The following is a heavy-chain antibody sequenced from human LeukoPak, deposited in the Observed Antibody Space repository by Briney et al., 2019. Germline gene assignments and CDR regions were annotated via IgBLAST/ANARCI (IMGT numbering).Heavy chain of an antibody. CDR1: GFTFRDSA. CDR2: ISWNSDNI. D-gene: IGHD2-8*01. J-gene: IGHJ4*02. Sequence: GASLRLSCAASGFTFRDSAMLWVRQVPGKGLEWVSSISWNSDNIDYVDSVKGRFTISRDNAKNSLYLQMNSLRPEDTAFYYCAKEGSVCTNGICRYFDFWGQGALVTVSS. CDR3: AKEGSVCTNGICRYFDF. V-gene: IGHV3-9*01.